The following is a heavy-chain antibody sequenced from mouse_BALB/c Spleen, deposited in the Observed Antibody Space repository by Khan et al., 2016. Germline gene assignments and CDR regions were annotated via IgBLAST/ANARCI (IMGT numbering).Heavy chain of an antibody. V-gene: IGHV9-3*02. CDR2: INTNTGEP. D-gene: IGHD2-4*01. J-gene: IGHJ3*01. CDR1: GYTFTNYG. Sequence: QIQLVQSGPELKKPGETVKLSCKASGYTFTNYGMNWVKQAPGKGLKWMGWINTNTGEPKYAAEFKGRFAFSLDTSASTAYLQINNLKYEDTATCFCAKRGIDYDYDRDWGAYEGRGTLVTGAA. CDR3: AKRGIDYDYDRDWGAY.